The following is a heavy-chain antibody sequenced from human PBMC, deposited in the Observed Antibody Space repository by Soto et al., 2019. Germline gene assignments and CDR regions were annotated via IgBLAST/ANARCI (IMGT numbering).Heavy chain of an antibody. Sequence: EVLLVESGGGLVKPGGSLRLSCAASGFTFSTYSMNWVRQAPGKGLEWVSSINTASYIYYADSVKGRFTISRDDAKNPLYLQMNRLRDEDTGGYYFAREGGYCNWGGWRYFDYWGQGTLVTVSS. D-gene: IGHD2-15*01. CDR1: GFTFSTYS. J-gene: IGHJ4*02. CDR3: AREGGYCNWGGWRYFDY. V-gene: IGHV3-21*01. CDR2: INTASYI.